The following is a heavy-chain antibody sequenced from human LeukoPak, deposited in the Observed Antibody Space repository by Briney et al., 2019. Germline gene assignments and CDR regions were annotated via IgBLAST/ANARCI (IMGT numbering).Heavy chain of an antibody. CDR1: GGSISSYY. CDR2: IYYSGST. V-gene: IGHV4-59*01. Sequence: SETLSLTCTVSGGSISSYYWSWIRQPPGKGLEWIGYIYYSGSTNCNPSLKSRVTISVDTSKNQFSLKLSSVTAADTAVYYCARVRSSWYAFDIWGQGTMVTVSS. D-gene: IGHD6-13*01. J-gene: IGHJ3*02. CDR3: ARVRSSWYAFDI.